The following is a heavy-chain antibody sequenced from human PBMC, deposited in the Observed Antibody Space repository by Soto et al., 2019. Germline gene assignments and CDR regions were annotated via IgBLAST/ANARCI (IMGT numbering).Heavy chain of an antibody. V-gene: IGHV1-69*01. CDR2: IIPIFGTA. Sequence: QVQLVQSGAEVKKPGSSVKVSCKASGGTFSSYAISWVRQAPGQGLEWMGGIIPIFGTANYAQKFQGRVTITADESTSTAYMELSSLRSEDTAVYYCARGGILVVPAAIQANWFDPWGQGTLVTVSS. CDR1: GGTFSSYA. J-gene: IGHJ5*02. CDR3: ARGGILVVPAAIQANWFDP. D-gene: IGHD2-2*02.